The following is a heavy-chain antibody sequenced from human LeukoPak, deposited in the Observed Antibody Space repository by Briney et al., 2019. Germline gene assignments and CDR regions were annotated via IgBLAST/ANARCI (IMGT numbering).Heavy chain of an antibody. Sequence: GGSLRLSCAASGFTFSDYGMHWVRQVPEKGLVWVSVIYSDGSGTNYADSVKGRFTISRDNAKNTLYLQMNGLRAEDTGVYFCARDGSRYAMDVWGHGTTVTVSS. J-gene: IGHJ6*02. D-gene: IGHD2-2*01. V-gene: IGHV3-74*01. CDR2: IYSDGSGT. CDR1: GFTFSDYG. CDR3: ARDGSRYAMDV.